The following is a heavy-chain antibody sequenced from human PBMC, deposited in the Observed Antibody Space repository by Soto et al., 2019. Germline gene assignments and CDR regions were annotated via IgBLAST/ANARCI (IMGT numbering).Heavy chain of an antibody. CDR1: GFSLSNARMG. J-gene: IGHJ6*02. D-gene: IGHD6-13*01. CDR2: IFSNDEK. Sequence: QVTLKESGPVLVKPTETLTLTCTVSGFSLSNARMGVSWIRQPPGKALEWLAHIFSNDEKSYSTSLKSRLTITKDTSKSHVVLTMTNMDPVDTATYYCARRYSSSWPYYYYYGMDVWGQGTTVTVSS. CDR3: ARRYSSSWPYYYYYGMDV. V-gene: IGHV2-26*01.